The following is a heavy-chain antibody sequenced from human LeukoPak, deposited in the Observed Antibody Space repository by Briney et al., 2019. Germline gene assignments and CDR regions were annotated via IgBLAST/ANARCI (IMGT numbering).Heavy chain of an antibody. J-gene: IGHJ6*02. CDR3: ARGASSWYYYYYGMDV. V-gene: IGHV4-59*01. CDR1: GGSFSGYY. CDR2: IYYSGST. Sequence: PSETLSLTCAVYGGSFSGYYWSWIRQPPGKGLVWIGYIYYSGSTNYNPSLKSRVTISVDTSKNQFSLKLSSVTAADTAVYYCARGASSWYYYYYGMDVWGQGTTVTVSS. D-gene: IGHD6-13*01.